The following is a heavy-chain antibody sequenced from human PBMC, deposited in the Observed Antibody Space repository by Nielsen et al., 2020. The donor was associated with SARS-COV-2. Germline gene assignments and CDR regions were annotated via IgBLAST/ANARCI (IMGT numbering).Heavy chain of an antibody. Sequence: SETLSLTCTVSGGSLNSGGHFWSWVRQFPGTGLQWIGYIYCSGDTYYNPFLRSRVSISLDTSQNQFSLNLGSVTAADTAVYYCARDSPFYYMDVWGKGTTVTVSS. V-gene: IGHV4-31*03. CDR1: GGSLNSGGHF. CDR3: ARDSPFYYMDV. J-gene: IGHJ6*03. CDR2: IYCSGDT.